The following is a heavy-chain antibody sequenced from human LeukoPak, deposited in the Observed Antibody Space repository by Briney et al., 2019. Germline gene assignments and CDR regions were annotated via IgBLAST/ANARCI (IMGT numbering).Heavy chain of an antibody. Sequence: SETLSLTCTVSGGSISSSSYYWGWIRQPPGKGLEWIGSIYYSGSTYYNPSLKSRVTISVDTSKNQFSLKLNSVTAADTAVYYCARESSGWYGDWFDPWGQGTLVTVSS. J-gene: IGHJ5*02. CDR1: GGSISSSSYY. D-gene: IGHD6-19*01. CDR3: ARESSGWYGDWFDP. CDR2: IYYSGST. V-gene: IGHV4-39*07.